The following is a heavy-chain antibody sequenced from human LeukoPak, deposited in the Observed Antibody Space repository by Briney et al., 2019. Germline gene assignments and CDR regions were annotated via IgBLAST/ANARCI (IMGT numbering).Heavy chain of an antibody. CDR1: GDSISSSSSY. D-gene: IGHD3-10*01. Sequence: SETLSLTCIVSGDSISSSSSYWNWIRQPPGKGLEWIGNIYYSGSTNYNPSFKSRVTISLDTSKKQFSLKLSSVTAADTAVYYCARQGDFYGSGYFDYWGQGTLVTVSS. CDR3: ARQGDFYGSGYFDY. CDR2: IYYSGST. J-gene: IGHJ4*02. V-gene: IGHV4-61*05.